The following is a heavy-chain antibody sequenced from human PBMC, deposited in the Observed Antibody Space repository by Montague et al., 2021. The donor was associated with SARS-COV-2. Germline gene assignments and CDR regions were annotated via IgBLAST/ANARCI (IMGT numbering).Heavy chain of an antibody. J-gene: IGHJ2*01. V-gene: IGHV4-39*01. CDR2: IYYRGST. D-gene: IGHD2-15*01. CDR1: GDSISRGNYY. Sequence: SESLSLTCTVSGDSISRGNYYWGWIRQSPGKGLEWIGSIYYRGSTYYNPSLKSRVTMSVDTSKNQFSLNLSSATAADTAIYYCAGHRVAYWYFDLWGRGTLVTVSS. CDR3: AGHRVAYWYFDL.